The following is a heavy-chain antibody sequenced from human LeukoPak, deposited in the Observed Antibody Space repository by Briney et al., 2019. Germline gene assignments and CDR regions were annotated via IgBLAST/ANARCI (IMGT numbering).Heavy chain of an antibody. D-gene: IGHD5-12*01. V-gene: IGHV4-39*07. CDR1: GGSISSGDYY. J-gene: IGHJ6*02. Sequence: SETLSLTCTVSGGSISSGDYYWSWIRQPPGKGLEWIGEINHSGSTNYNPSLKSRVTISVDTSKNQFSLKLSSVTAADTAVYYCARRRVDIVATLIKYYYYGMDVWGQGTTVTVSS. CDR2: INHSGST. CDR3: ARRRVDIVATLIKYYYYGMDV.